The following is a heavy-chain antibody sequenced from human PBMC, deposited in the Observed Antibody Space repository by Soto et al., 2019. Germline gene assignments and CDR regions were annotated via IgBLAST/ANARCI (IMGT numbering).Heavy chain of an antibody. CDR2: IHYSGST. CDR1: GGSISSGGYY. V-gene: IGHV4-31*03. D-gene: IGHD3-3*01. J-gene: IGHJ4*02. Sequence: QVQLQESGPGLVKPSQTLSLTCTVSGGSISSGGYYWSWIRQHPGKGLEWIGYIHYSGSTYYNPSLESRVTISVDTSKNQFSLKLSSVTAADTAVYYCARGVGRITFFGVVITYFDYWGQGTLVTVSS. CDR3: ARGVGRITFFGVVITYFDY.